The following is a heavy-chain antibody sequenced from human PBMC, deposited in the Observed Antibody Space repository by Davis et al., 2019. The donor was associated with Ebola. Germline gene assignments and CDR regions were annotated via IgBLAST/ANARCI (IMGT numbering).Heavy chain of an antibody. Sequence: PTLVKPTQTLTLTCTFSGFSLSTSGMCVSWIGQPPWKALEWLALLDSYDDKYYSTSLKTRLTISKDTSKNQVVLTMTNMDPVDTATYYCARIRRSSGWFYYYYGMDVWGKGTTVTVSS. D-gene: IGHD6-19*01. CDR1: GFSLSTSGMC. CDR3: ARIRRSSGWFYYYYGMDV. J-gene: IGHJ6*04. CDR2: LDSYDDK. V-gene: IGHV2-70*01.